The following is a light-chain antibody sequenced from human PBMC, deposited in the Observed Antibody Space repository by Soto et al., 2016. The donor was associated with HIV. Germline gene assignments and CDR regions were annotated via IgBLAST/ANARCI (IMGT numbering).Light chain of an antibody. CDR3: QQYKSYPYT. CDR2: KAS. Sequence: DIQMTQSPSSVSASVGDRVTITCRASQGITRSLAWYQQKPGKAPKLLIYKASSLESGVPSRFSGSGSGTEFTLTISSLQPDDCATYYCQQYKSYPYTFGQGTKLEIK. CDR1: QGITRS. V-gene: IGKV1-5*03. J-gene: IGKJ2*01.